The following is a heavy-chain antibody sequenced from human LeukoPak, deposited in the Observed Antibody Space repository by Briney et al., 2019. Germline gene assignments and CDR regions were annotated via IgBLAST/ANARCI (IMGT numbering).Heavy chain of an antibody. Sequence: SVKVSCKASGGTFSSYAVSWVRQAPGQGLEWMGGIIPIFGTANYAQKFQGRVTITADESTSTAYMELSSLRSEDTAVYYCATFSPYYYDSSGYYFRGGRGTKEIDYWGQGTLVTVSS. D-gene: IGHD3-22*01. CDR1: GGTFSSYA. CDR2: IIPIFGTA. V-gene: IGHV1-69*13. J-gene: IGHJ4*02. CDR3: ATFSPYYYDSSGYYFRGGRGTKEIDY.